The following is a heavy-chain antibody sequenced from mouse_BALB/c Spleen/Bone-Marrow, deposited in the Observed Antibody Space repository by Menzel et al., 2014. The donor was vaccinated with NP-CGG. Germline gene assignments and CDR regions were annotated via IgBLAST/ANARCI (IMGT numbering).Heavy chain of an antibody. CDR1: GYTFTSYW. CDR3: ARGRYGSSLVY. V-gene: IGHV1-7*01. CDR2: INPSTGYT. Sequence: QVQLKESGAELAKPGASVKMSCKASGYTFTSYWMHWVKQRPGQGLEWIGYINPSTGYTEYNQKFKDKATLTADKSSSTAYMQLSSLTSEDSAVYYCARGRYGSSLVYWGQGTLVTVSA. J-gene: IGHJ3*01. D-gene: IGHD1-1*01.